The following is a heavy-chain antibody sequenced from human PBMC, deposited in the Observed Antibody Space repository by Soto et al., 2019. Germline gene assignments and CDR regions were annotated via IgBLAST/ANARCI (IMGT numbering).Heavy chain of an antibody. V-gene: IGHV4-34*01. CDR1: GGSFSGYY. D-gene: IGHD3-10*01. J-gene: IGHJ4*02. CDR3: ARGSHLAITMVRGVREARFDY. CDR2: INHSGST. Sequence: QVQLQQWGAGLLKPSETLSLTCAVYGGSFSGYYWSWIRQPPGKGLEWIGEINHSGSTNYNPSLKRRVPIAVETSKHQFSLNLSSVTAADTAVYYCARGSHLAITMVRGVREARFDYWGQGTLVTVSS.